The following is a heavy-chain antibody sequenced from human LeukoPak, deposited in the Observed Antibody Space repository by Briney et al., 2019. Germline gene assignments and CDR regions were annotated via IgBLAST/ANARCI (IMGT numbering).Heavy chain of an antibody. CDR2: ISGSGGST. CDR3: AKGERLWFGVSPFYY. D-gene: IGHD3-10*01. V-gene: IGHV3-23*01. J-gene: IGHJ4*02. Sequence: SGESLRLSCAASGFTFSSYAMSWVRKAPGKGLEWVSAISGSGGSTYYADSVKGRFTISRDNSKNTLYLQMNSLRAEDTAVYYCAKGERLWFGVSPFYYWGQGTLVTVSS. CDR1: GFTFSSYA.